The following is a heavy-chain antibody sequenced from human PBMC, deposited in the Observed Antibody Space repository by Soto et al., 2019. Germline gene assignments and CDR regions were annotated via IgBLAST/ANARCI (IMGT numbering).Heavy chain of an antibody. V-gene: IGHV3-74*01. J-gene: IGHJ4*02. Sequence: GGSLRLSCAASGFTFSNYWMHWVRQAPGKGLVWVSRINSDGSSISYADSVKGRFTISRDNAKNTLYLQMNSLGAEDTAVYYCARLLAVAGINYWGQGTLVTVSS. D-gene: IGHD6-19*01. CDR2: INSDGSSI. CDR1: GFTFSNYW. CDR3: ARLLAVAGINY.